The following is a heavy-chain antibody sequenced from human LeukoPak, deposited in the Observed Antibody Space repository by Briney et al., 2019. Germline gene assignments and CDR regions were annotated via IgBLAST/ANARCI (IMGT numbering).Heavy chain of an antibody. Sequence: SQTLSLTCTVSGGSISSGDYYWSWIRQPPGKGLEWIGYIYYSGSTYYNPSLKSRVTISVDTSKNQFSLKLSSVTAADTAVYYCARVLLWSGGLSLGWFDPWGQGTLVTVSS. CDR1: GGSISSGDYY. CDR2: IYYSGST. V-gene: IGHV4-30-4*01. D-gene: IGHD3-10*01. CDR3: ARVLLWSGGLSLGWFDP. J-gene: IGHJ5*02.